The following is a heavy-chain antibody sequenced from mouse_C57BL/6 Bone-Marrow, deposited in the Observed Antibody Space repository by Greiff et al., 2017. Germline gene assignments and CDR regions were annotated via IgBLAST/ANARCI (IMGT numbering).Heavy chain of an antibody. D-gene: IGHD3-2*02. CDR1: GYTFTSYW. Sequence: VQLQQPGAELVKPGASVKMSCKASGYTFTSYWITWVKQRPGQGLEWIGDIYPGSGSTNYNEKFKSKATLTVDTSSSTAYMQLSSLTSEDTAVXYCARFSSDLYYYAMDYRGQGTSVTVSS. V-gene: IGHV1-55*01. CDR3: ARFSSDLYYYAMDY. J-gene: IGHJ4*01. CDR2: IYPGSGST.